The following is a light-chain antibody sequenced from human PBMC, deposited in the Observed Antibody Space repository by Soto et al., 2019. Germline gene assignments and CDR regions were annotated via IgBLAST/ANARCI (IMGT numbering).Light chain of an antibody. J-gene: IGKJ2*01. CDR2: DAS. CDR1: QSVSRR. Sequence: DIQMTQSPSTLSASVGDRITITCRASQSVSRRLAWFQQKPGKAPKLLIYDASSLESGITSSFSGRGSGTEFTLTISSLQPDDCATYYCHTYNSYSLHTFGQGTKLEIK. V-gene: IGKV1-5*01. CDR3: HTYNSYSLHT.